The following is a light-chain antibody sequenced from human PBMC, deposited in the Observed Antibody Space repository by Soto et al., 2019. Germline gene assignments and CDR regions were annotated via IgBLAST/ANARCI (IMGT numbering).Light chain of an antibody. CDR2: KDS. J-gene: IGLJ2*01. Sequence: SYELTQPPSVSVSPGQTARIICSGDALAKQIAYWYQQKPGQAPVLVIYKDSERPSGIPERFSGSNSETTVTLTISGVQAEDEADYYCQSADSSGTYRVFGGGTKLTVL. V-gene: IGLV3-25*03. CDR3: QSADSSGTYRV. CDR1: ALAKQI.